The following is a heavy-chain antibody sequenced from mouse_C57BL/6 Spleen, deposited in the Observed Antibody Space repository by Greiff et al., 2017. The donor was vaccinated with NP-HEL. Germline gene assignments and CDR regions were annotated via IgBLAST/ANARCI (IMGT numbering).Heavy chain of an antibody. CDR2: ISYSGST. CDR1: GYSITSDY. CDR3: ARTHDYYGSSWDFDY. J-gene: IGHJ2*01. V-gene: IGHV3-8*01. D-gene: IGHD1-1*01. Sequence: EVKLVESGPGLAKPSQTLSLTCSVTGYSITSDYWNWIRKFPGNKLEYMGYISYSGSTYYNPSLKSRISITRDTSKNQYYLQLNSVTTEDTATYYCARTHDYYGSSWDFDYWGQGTTLTVSS.